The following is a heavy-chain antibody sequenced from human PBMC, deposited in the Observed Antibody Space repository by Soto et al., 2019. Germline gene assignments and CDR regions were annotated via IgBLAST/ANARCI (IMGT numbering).Heavy chain of an antibody. CDR1: GGSISSGGYY. J-gene: IGHJ5*02. D-gene: IGHD2-2*01. CDR3: ARIKGITSPNSNWFDP. V-gene: IGHV4-31*03. Sequence: QVQLQESGPGLVKPSQTLSLTCTVSGGSISSGGYYWSWIRQHPGKGLEWTGYIYYSGSTYYNPSLKSRVTISVDTSKNQFSLKLSSVNAADTAVYYCARIKGITSPNSNWFDPWGQGTLVTVSS. CDR2: IYYSGST.